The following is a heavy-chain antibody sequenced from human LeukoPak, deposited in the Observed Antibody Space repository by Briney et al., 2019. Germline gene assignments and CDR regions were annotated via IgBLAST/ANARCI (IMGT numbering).Heavy chain of an antibody. J-gene: IGHJ4*02. Sequence: GGPLRLSCEASGFTFSNYWMSWVRQAPGKGLEWVANIKQDGSEKYYVDSVEGRFTISRDNAKNSLYLQMNSLRAEDTAVYYCARDFFGSARFYRSDPFDYWGQGTLVSVSS. V-gene: IGHV3-7*01. CDR2: IKQDGSEK. CDR3: ARDFFGSARFYRSDPFDY. D-gene: IGHD3-10*01. CDR1: GFTFSNYW.